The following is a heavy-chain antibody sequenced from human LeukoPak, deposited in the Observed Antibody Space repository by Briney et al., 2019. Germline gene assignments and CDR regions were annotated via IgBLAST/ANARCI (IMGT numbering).Heavy chain of an antibody. Sequence: GGSLRLSCAASGFTFSDYYMSWIRQAPGKGLNWVSYISSNGSTIYYADSVKGRFTIPRDNAKNSLYLQMNSLRAEDTAVYYCATLYDYFWGSYRYPDYWGQGTLVTVSS. CDR2: ISSNGSTI. CDR1: GFTFSDYY. D-gene: IGHD3-16*02. CDR3: ATLYDYFWGSYRYPDY. V-gene: IGHV3-11*01. J-gene: IGHJ4*02.